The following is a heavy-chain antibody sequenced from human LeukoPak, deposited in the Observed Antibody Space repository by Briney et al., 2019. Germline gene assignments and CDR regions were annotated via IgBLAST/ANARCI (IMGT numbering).Heavy chain of an antibody. CDR2: IYYSGST. V-gene: IGHV4-59*12. CDR1: GGSISSYY. CDR3: ARDGRFPPEVLPRYFDY. D-gene: IGHD1-26*01. J-gene: IGHJ4*02. Sequence: SETLSLTCTVSGGSISSYYWSWIRQPPGKGLEWIGYIYYSGSTNYNPSLKSRVTISVDTSKNQFSLKLSPVTAADTAVYYCARDGRFPPEVLPRYFDYWGQGTLVTVSS.